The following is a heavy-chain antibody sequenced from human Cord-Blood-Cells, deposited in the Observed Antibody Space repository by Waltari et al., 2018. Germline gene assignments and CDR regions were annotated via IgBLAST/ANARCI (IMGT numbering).Heavy chain of an antibody. CDR1: GGSISSHY. CDR3: ARGGCSSTSCFYYYYGMDV. D-gene: IGHD2-2*01. V-gene: IGHV4-59*11. Sequence: QVQLQESGPGLVKPSETLSLTCPVSGGSISSHYWSWLRQPPGKGLEWIGYIYYSGSTNYNPSLKSRVTISVDTSKNQFSLKLSSVTAADTAVYYCARGGCSSTSCFYYYYGMDVWGQGTTVTVSS. J-gene: IGHJ6*02. CDR2: IYYSGST.